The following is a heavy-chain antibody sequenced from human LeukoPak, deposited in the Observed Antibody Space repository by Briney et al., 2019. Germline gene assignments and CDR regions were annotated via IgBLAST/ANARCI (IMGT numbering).Heavy chain of an antibody. CDR3: ARRGYDILTGYTPFDY. D-gene: IGHD3-9*01. Sequence: PSETLSLTCTASGGSISSYYWSWIRQPPGKELEWIGYIYYSGSTNYNPSLKSRVTISVDTSKNQFSLKLSSVTAADTAVYYCARRGYDILTGYTPFDYWGQGTLVTVSS. CDR2: IYYSGST. J-gene: IGHJ4*02. V-gene: IGHV4-59*08. CDR1: GGSISSYY.